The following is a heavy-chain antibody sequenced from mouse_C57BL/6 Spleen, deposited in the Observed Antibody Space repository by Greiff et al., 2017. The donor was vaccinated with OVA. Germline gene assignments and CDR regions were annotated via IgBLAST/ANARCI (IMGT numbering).Heavy chain of an antibody. CDR1: GYTFTSYW. J-gene: IGHJ1*03. Sequence: QVQLQQPGAELVMPGASVKLSCKASGYTFTSYWMHWVKQRPGQGLEWIGEIDPSDSYTNYNQKFKGKSTLTVDKSSSTAYMQLSSLTSEDAAVYYCARVYDGYYRWYFDVWGTGTTVTVSS. CDR3: ARVYDGYYRWYFDV. V-gene: IGHV1-69*01. CDR2: IDPSDSYT. D-gene: IGHD2-3*01.